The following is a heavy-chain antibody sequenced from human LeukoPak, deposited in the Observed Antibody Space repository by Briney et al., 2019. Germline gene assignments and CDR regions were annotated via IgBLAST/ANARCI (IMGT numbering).Heavy chain of an antibody. D-gene: IGHD1-1*01. Sequence: GGSLRLSCAASGFTFSSYAMSWVRQAPGKGLEWVSTFSGSGGNTYYADSVKGRFTISADNSDNTLFLQMNSLRGDDTAVYYCARDVASTGTQGWFDPWGQGTVVTVSS. CDR2: FSGSGGNT. V-gene: IGHV3-23*01. CDR3: ARDVASTGTQGWFDP. CDR1: GFTFSSYA. J-gene: IGHJ5*02.